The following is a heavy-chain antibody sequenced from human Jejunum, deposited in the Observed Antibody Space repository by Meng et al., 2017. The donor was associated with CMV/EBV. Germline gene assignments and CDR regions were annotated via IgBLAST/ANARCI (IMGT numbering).Heavy chain of an antibody. CDR3: ARENDYGEPNLDL. Sequence: ASGFTFSVYSMTWVRQTPGRGLEWVANIKQDGTETDYLDPVKGRFTISRDNAKNSVHLRMQNLRAEDTAVYYCARENDYGEPNLDLWGQGTLVTVSS. D-gene: IGHD4-17*01. CDR1: GFTFSVYS. J-gene: IGHJ5*02. CDR2: IKQDGTET. V-gene: IGHV3-7*01.